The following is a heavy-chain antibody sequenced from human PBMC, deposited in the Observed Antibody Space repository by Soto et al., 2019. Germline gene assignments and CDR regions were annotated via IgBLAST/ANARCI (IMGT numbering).Heavy chain of an antibody. CDR3: ATTYISPFDY. J-gene: IGHJ4*02. V-gene: IGHV1-24*01. CDR1: GYSLTELS. CDR2: FDPEDGET. D-gene: IGHD2-2*02. Sequence: ASVKVSCKVSGYSLTELSMHWVRQAPGKGLEWMGGFDPEDGETIYAQKFQGRVTMTEDSSTDTAYMELSSLRSEDTAVYYCATTYISPFDYWGQGTLVTSPQ.